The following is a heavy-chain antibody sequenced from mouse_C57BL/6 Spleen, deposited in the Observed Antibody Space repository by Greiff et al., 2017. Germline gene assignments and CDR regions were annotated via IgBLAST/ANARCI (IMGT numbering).Heavy chain of an antibody. J-gene: IGHJ2*01. V-gene: IGHV1-64*01. CDR1: GYTFTSYW. D-gene: IGHD2-3*01. CDR2: IHPNSGST. CDR3: ARDTGYCPYYFDY. Sequence: QVQLQQPGAELVKPGASVKLSCKASGYTFTSYWMPWVKQRPGQGLEWIGMIHPNSGSTNYNEKFKSKATLTVDKSTSTAYMQLSSLTSEDSAVYYCARDTGYCPYYFDYWGQGTTLTVSS.